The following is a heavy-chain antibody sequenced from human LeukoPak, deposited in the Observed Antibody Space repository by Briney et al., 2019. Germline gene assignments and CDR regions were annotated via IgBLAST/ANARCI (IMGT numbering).Heavy chain of an antibody. Sequence: SETLSLTCAVYGGSFSGYYWSWIRQPPGKGLEWIGEINHSGSTNYNPSLKSRVTISVDTSKNQFSLNLSSVTAADTAVYYCARAGLVGATSWFDPWGQGTLVTVSS. D-gene: IGHD1-26*01. J-gene: IGHJ5*02. V-gene: IGHV4-34*01. CDR3: ARAGLVGATSWFDP. CDR2: INHSGST. CDR1: GGSFSGYY.